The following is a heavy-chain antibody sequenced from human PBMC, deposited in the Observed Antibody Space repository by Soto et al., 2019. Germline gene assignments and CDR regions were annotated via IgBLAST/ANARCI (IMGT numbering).Heavy chain of an antibody. CDR2: IYYSGST. J-gene: IGHJ6*02. D-gene: IGHD2-15*01. CDR3: ASLPVAPWYYGMDV. Sequence: QVQLQESGPGLVKPSQTLSLTCTVSGGSISSGGYYWSWIRQHPGKGLEWIGDIYYSGSTYYNPSLKGRVTISVDTSKNQCSLKLSSVTAADTAVYYCASLPVAPWYYGMDVWGQGTTVTVSS. CDR1: GGSISSGGYY. V-gene: IGHV4-31*03.